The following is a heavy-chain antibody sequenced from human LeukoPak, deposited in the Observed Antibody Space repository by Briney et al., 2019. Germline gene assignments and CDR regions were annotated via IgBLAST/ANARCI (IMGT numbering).Heavy chain of an antibody. V-gene: IGHV1-2*02. D-gene: IGHD6-13*01. CDR2: INVDTGGT. Sequence: ASVKVSCKASGYTFSRSFMHWVRQAPGQGPEWMGWINVDTGGTHYAPRFQGRVAMTRDTSFSTGYMDLSSLGSDDTAVYYCARGGSPAHFDFWGQGTLVTVSS. CDR3: ARGGSPAHFDF. CDR1: GYTFSRSF. J-gene: IGHJ4*02.